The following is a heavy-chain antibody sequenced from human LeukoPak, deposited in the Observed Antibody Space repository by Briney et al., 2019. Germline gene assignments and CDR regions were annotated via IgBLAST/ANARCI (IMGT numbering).Heavy chain of an antibody. D-gene: IGHD6-19*01. Sequence: GGSLRLSCVASGFTFSRYAMNWVRQTPGKGLEWVSLIGTNEQRTHYADSVKGRFTISRVNSKNTLFLQMNSLRAEDTAVYYCAKDLDSTDLYDNADWGQGTLVTVSS. CDR2: IGTNEQRT. V-gene: IGHV3-23*01. CDR1: GFTFSRYA. J-gene: IGHJ1*01. CDR3: AKDLDSTDLYDNAD.